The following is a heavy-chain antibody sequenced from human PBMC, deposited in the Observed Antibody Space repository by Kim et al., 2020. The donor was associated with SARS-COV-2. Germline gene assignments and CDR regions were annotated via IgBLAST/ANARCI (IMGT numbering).Heavy chain of an antibody. D-gene: IGHD2-2*01. V-gene: IGHV3-11*06. J-gene: IGHJ5*02. Sequence: KGRFTISRDNAKNSLSLQMNSLRAEDTAVYYCARDDPAAIGNCENWFDPWGQGTLVTVSS. CDR3: ARDDPAAIGNCENWFDP.